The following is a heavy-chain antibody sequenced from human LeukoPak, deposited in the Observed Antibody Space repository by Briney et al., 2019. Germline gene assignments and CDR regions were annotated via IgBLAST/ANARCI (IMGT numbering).Heavy chain of an antibody. J-gene: IGHJ4*02. D-gene: IGHD3-10*01. CDR1: VGSFSGYY. Sequence: SETLSLTCAVYVGSFSGYYWSWIRQPPGKGLEWIGEINHSGTTNYNPSLKSRVTISVDTSKNQFSLKLSSVTAADTAVYYCARDRYYGSGSYEDYWGQGTLATVSS. CDR2: INHSGTT. CDR3: ARDRYYGSGSYEDY. V-gene: IGHV4-34*01.